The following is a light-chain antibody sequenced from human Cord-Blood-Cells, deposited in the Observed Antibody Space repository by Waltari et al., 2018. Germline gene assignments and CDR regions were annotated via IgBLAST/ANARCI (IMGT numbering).Light chain of an antibody. V-gene: IGKV3-11*01. CDR1: QSVSSY. Sequence: EIVLTQSPATLSLSPGERATLSCRASQSVSSYLAWYQQKPGQAPRLLIYDASTRATGIPARFSGSGSGTDFTLTISSLEPEDLADYNCQKRRNWSPLTFGGGTKVEIK. CDR3: QKRRNWSPLT. J-gene: IGKJ4*01. CDR2: DAS.